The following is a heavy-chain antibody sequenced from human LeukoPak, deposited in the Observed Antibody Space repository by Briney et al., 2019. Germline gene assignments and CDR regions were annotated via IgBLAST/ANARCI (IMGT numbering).Heavy chain of an antibody. J-gene: IGHJ5*02. CDR3: ARVFYYGSGSYEENWFDP. CDR1: GGSISSYY. CDR2: IYTSGST. D-gene: IGHD3-10*01. V-gene: IGHV4-4*07. Sequence: SETLSLTCTVPGGSISSYYWSWIRQPAGKGLEWIGRIYTSGSTNYTPSLKSRVTMSVDTSKNQFSLKLSSVTAADTAVYYCARVFYYGSGSYEENWFDPWGQGTLATVSS.